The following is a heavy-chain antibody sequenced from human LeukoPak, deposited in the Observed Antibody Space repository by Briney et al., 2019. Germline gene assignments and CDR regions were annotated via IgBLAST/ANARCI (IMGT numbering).Heavy chain of an antibody. CDR3: ARASQGIAAAGLFDY. D-gene: IGHD6-13*01. V-gene: IGHV3-30-3*01. Sequence: GRSLRLSCAVSGFTFSSYAIHWVRQAPGKGLEWVAVISYDGSNKYYADSVKGRFTISRDNSKNTLYLQMNSLRAEDTAVYYCARASQGIAAAGLFDYWGQGTLVTVPS. J-gene: IGHJ4*02. CDR1: GFTFSSYA. CDR2: ISYDGSNK.